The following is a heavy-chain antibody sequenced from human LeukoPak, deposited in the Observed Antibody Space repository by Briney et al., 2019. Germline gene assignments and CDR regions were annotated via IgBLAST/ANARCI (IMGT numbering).Heavy chain of an antibody. Sequence: GGSLRLSCAASGFSFSNYYMSWVRQAPGKGLEWVANIKQDGSEKYYVDSVKGRFTISRDNAKNSLSLQMNSLRAEDTAVYYCATPRGSTWAQWENWGQGTLVTVSS. D-gene: IGHD6-13*01. CDR1: GFSFSNYY. CDR3: ATPRGSTWAQWEN. V-gene: IGHV3-7*01. J-gene: IGHJ4*02. CDR2: IKQDGSEK.